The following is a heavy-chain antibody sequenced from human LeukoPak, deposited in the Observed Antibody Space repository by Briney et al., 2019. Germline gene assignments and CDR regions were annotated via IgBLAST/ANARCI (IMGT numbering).Heavy chain of an antibody. CDR3: ARDMVWSGYHNWFDP. D-gene: IGHD3-3*01. V-gene: IGHV4-59*01. Sequence: PSETLSPTCTVSGGSISSYYWSWIRQPPGKGLEWIGYIYYSGSTNYNPSLKSRVTISVDTSKNQFSLKLSSVTAADTAVYYCARDMVWSGYHNWFDPWGQGTLVTVSS. CDR1: GGSISSYY. J-gene: IGHJ5*02. CDR2: IYYSGST.